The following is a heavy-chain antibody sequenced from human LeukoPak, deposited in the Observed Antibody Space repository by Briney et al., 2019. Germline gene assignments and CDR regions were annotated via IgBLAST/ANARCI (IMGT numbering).Heavy chain of an antibody. CDR2: INHSGGT. J-gene: IGHJ5*02. CDR1: GGSFSGYY. D-gene: IGHD2-2*01. V-gene: IGHV4-34*01. Sequence: SSETLSLTCAVYGGSFSGYYWSWIRQPPGKGLEWIGEINHSGGTDYNPSLKSRVTISVDTSKNQFSLKLSSVTAADTAVYYCAQLLRDWFDPWGQGTLVTVSS. CDR3: AQLLRDWFDP.